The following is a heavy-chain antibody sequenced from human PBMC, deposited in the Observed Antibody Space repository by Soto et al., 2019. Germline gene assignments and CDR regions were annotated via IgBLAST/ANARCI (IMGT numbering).Heavy chain of an antibody. CDR1: GFTFSNYA. Sequence: WGSLRLSCAASGFTFSNYAIIFVRQSALKWLEWVSGISGNGDTTYYADSVKGRFTFSRDNSKNTLYLQMNSLRAEDTAVYYCAKALSYGMDVWGQGTTVTVSS. V-gene: IGHV3-23*01. J-gene: IGHJ6*02. CDR3: AKALSYGMDV. CDR2: ISGNGDTT.